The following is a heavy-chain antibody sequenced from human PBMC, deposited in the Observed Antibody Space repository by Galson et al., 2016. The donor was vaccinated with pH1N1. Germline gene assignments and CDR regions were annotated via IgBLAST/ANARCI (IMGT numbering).Heavy chain of an antibody. CDR2: IYTSGST. V-gene: IGHV4-61*09. CDR3: ARANYGDYVGWFDP. Sequence: TLSLTCTVSGGSISSGSSYWSWIRQPAGKGLEWIGYIYTSGSTNYNPSLKSRVTISVYTSKNQFSLKLSAVTAADTAVYYCARANYGDYVGWFDPWGQGTLVTVSS. CDR1: GGSISSGSSY. J-gene: IGHJ5*02. D-gene: IGHD4-17*01.